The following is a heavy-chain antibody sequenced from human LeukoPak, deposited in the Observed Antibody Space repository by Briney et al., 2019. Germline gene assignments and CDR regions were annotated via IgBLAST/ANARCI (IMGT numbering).Heavy chain of an antibody. CDR3: ARDRKYYFDY. CDR2: ISHDGSNK. D-gene: IGHD1-14*01. V-gene: IGHV3-30-3*01. Sequence: GTSLRLSCAASGFTFSSYDMHWVRQAPGKGLEWVAVISHDGSNKYYAVSVQGRFTISRDNSKNTLYVQMNSLRAEDTAVYFCARDRKYYFDYWGQGTLVTVSS. CDR1: GFTFSSYD. J-gene: IGHJ4*02.